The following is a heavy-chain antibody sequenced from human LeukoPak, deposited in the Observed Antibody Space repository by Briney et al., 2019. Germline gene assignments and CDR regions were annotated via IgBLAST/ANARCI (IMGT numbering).Heavy chain of an antibody. CDR3: ASSSRDPKTNYDILTGLWYPLDY. V-gene: IGHV4-39*01. D-gene: IGHD3-9*01. CDR1: GGSISSSSYY. Sequence: PSETLSLTCTVSGGSISSSSYYWGWIRQPPGKGLEWIGSIYYSGSTYYNPSLKSRVTISVDTSENQFSLKVSSVTAADTAVYYCASSSRDPKTNYDILTGLWYPLDYWGQGTLVTVSS. J-gene: IGHJ4*02. CDR2: IYYSGST.